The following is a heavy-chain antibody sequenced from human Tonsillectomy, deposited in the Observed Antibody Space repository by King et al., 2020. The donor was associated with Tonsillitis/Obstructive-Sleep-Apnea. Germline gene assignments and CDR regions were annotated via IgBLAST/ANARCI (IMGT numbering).Heavy chain of an antibody. D-gene: IGHD6-13*01. V-gene: IGHV3-43*02. J-gene: IGHJ4*02. CDR2: ISGDGGST. Sequence: QLVQSGGGVVQPGGSLRLSCAASGFTFDDYAMHWVRQAPGKGLEWVSLISGDGGSTYYADSVKGRFTIFRDNSKNSLSLQMSRLRTEATAFYYCAKALDSSSWGPIDWGQGTLVTVSS. CDR3: AKALDSSSWGPID. CDR1: GFTFDDYA.